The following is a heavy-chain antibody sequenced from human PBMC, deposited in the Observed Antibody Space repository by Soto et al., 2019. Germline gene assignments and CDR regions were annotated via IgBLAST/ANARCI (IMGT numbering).Heavy chain of an antibody. D-gene: IGHD3-16*01. Sequence: QMKLQESGPGLVQPSGTLSLTCAVSGDSISSTYWWSWVRQPPGKGLEWIGEASHGGHTHFNSSPERRGHISLDKAQNEFFLGVTSVAPADTANFSCGTRFEGNPGGPLWGQGTMITVSS. CDR2: ASHGGHT. CDR1: GDSISSTYW. J-gene: IGHJ3*01. CDR3: GTRFEGNPGGPL. V-gene: IGHV4-4*02.